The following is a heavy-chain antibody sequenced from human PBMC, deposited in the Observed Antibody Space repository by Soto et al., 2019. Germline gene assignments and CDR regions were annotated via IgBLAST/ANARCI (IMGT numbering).Heavy chain of an antibody. CDR3: ASSLKPVVPAATGFAS. CDR2: ISYDGSNK. J-gene: IGHJ5*01. Sequence: LRLSCAASGFTFSSYAMHWVRQAPGKGLEWVAVISYDGSNKYYADSVKGRFTISRDNSKNTLYLQMNSLRAEDTAVYYCASSLKPVVPAATGFASW. D-gene: IGHD2-2*01. CDR1: GFTFSSYA. V-gene: IGHV3-30-3*01.